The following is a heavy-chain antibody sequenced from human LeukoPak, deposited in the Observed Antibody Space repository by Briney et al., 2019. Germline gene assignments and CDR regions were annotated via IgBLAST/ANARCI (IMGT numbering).Heavy chain of an antibody. CDR2: ISSSGSTI. D-gene: IGHD6-13*01. CDR1: GFTFSSYE. V-gene: IGHV3-48*03. Sequence: PGGSLRLSCAASGFTFSSYEMNWVRQAPGKGLEWVSYISSSGSTIYYADSVKGRFTISRDNAKNSLYLQMNSLRAEDTAVYYCARDAAYSSSWYFDYWGQGTLVTVSS. CDR3: ARDAAYSSSWYFDY. J-gene: IGHJ4*02.